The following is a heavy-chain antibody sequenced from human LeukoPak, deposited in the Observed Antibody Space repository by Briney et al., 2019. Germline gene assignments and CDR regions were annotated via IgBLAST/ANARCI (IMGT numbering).Heavy chain of an antibody. CDR3: AKTRDDAFDI. J-gene: IGHJ3*02. CDR1: GFPFSNYA. Sequence: PGESLRLSCAAAGFPFSNYAMHWVRQTPDKGLEWVAVICYDGSNKYYADSVRGRFTISRDNSKNTLYLQTNSLRAEDTAVYYCAKTRDDAFDIWGQGTMVT. V-gene: IGHV3-33*08. CDR2: ICYDGSNK. D-gene: IGHD5-24*01.